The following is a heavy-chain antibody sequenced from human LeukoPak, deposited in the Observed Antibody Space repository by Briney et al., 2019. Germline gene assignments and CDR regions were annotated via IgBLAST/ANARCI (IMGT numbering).Heavy chain of an antibody. CDR3: ARDIYYGSGSWYFDY. J-gene: IGHJ4*02. CDR1: GYTFTRYY. D-gene: IGHD3-10*01. V-gene: IGHV1-46*01. Sequence: GASVKVSCKASGYTFTRYYMHWVRQAPGQGLEWMGIIHPSGDSTSYAQKFQGRVTLTRDMSTSTAYMELSSLRSEDTAVYYCARDIYYGSGSWYFDYWGQGTLVTVSS. CDR2: IHPSGDST.